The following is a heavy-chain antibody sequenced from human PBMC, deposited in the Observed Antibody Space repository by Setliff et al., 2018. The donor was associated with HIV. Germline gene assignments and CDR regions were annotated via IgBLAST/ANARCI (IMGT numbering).Heavy chain of an antibody. Sequence: GASVKVSCKASGGSFSNYAFNWVRQAPGQGLDWMGDIVPTFGKPNYAEKFQGRVTLTANKSTGTVYMELRNLRSDDTAIYYCARERAPHEPVFDSWGQGTLVTVSS. J-gene: IGHJ4*02. CDR2: IVPTFGKP. CDR1: GGSFSNYA. CDR3: ARERAPHEPVFDS. D-gene: IGHD4-4*01. V-gene: IGHV1-69*06.